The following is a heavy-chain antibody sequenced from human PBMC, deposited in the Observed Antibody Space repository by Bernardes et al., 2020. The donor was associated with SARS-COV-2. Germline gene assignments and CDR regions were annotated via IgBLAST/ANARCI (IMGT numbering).Heavy chain of an antibody. Sequence: GGSLRLSCAASGLTFSSYAMGWVRQAPGRGLEWVSAISGSGGCTYYADSVKGRFTTSRDNSKNTLYLQMSSLRVEDTAVYFCAKFGDCSGDTCEGYYFDYWGQGTPVTVSS. D-gene: IGHD2-15*01. V-gene: IGHV3-23*01. CDR2: ISGSGGCT. J-gene: IGHJ4*02. CDR1: GLTFSSYA. CDR3: AKFGDCSGDTCEGYYFDY.